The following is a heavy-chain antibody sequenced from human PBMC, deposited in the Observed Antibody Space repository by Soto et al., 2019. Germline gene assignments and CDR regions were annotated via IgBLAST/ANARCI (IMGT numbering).Heavy chain of an antibody. Sequence: QVHLQESGPGLVKPSETLSLTCTVSGGSISSYYWSWIRQPPGKGLEWIGFIYYSGSTNYNPSLMSRFTISVDTSKNQCSLKLSSVTAADTAVYYCARPYSSGWYAAFDIWGQGTMVTVSS. CDR1: GGSISSYY. D-gene: IGHD6-19*01. V-gene: IGHV4-59*08. CDR2: IYYSGST. J-gene: IGHJ3*02. CDR3: ARPYSSGWYAAFDI.